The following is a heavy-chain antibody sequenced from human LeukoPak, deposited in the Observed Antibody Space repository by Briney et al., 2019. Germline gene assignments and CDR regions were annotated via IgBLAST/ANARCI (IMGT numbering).Heavy chain of an antibody. V-gene: IGHV3-30*02. J-gene: IGHJ6*03. CDR2: IRYDGSNK. CDR1: GFTFSSYG. D-gene: IGHD3-16*01. CDR3: AKDRFEGRVAAYYYYMDV. Sequence: GGSLRLSCAASGFTFSSYGMHWVRQAPGKGLEWVAFIRYDGSNKYYADSVKGRFTISRDNSKNTLYLQMNSLRAEDTAVYYCAKDRFEGRVAAYYYYMDVWGKGTTVTVSS.